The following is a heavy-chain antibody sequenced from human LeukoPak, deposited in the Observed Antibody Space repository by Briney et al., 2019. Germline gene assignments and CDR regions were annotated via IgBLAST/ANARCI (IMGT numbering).Heavy chain of an antibody. CDR3: ATLRGDDIVVVPAASPPA. J-gene: IGHJ4*02. CDR2: IYYSGST. D-gene: IGHD2-2*01. V-gene: IGHV4-39*07. Sequence: SETLSLTCTVSGGSISSSSYYWGWIRQPPGKGLEWIGSIYYSGSTYYNPSLKSRVTISVDTSKNQFSLKLSSVTAADTAVYYCATLRGDDIVVVPAASPPAWGQGTLVTVSS. CDR1: GGSISSSSYY.